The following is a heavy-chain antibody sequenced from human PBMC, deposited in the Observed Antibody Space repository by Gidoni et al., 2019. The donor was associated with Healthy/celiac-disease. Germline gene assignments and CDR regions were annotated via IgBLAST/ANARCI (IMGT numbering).Heavy chain of an antibody. CDR2: INPNSGGT. Sequence: QVQLVQSGAEVKKPGASVKVSCKASGYTFTGYYMHWVRQAPGQGREWMGWINPNSGGTSYAQKFQGRVTMTRDTSISTAYMELSRLRSDDTAVYYCARDHIDILTGYYYYMDVWGKGTTVTVSS. CDR3: ARDHIDILTGYYYYMDV. J-gene: IGHJ6*03. CDR1: GYTFTGYY. V-gene: IGHV1-2*02. D-gene: IGHD3-9*01.